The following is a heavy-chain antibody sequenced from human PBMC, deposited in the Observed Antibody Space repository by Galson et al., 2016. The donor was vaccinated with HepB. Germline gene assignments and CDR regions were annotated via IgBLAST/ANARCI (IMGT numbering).Heavy chain of an antibody. J-gene: IGHJ5*02. D-gene: IGHD3-9*01. CDR3: ARGPRYNSLTGYYNA. V-gene: IGHV3-9*01. CDR1: GFTFDDYT. CDR2: ISWNSNNI. Sequence: SLRLSCAASGFTFDDYTMHWVRQAPGRGLEWVSGISWNSNNIGYADSVKGRFTISRDNAKNSLFLQMNSLRPEDTAFYYCARGPRYNSLTGYYNAWGQGTLVAVSS.